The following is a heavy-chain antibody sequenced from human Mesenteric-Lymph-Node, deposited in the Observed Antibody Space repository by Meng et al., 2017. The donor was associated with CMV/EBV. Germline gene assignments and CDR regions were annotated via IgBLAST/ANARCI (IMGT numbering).Heavy chain of an antibody. V-gene: IGHV3-53*01. D-gene: IGHD2-2*01. CDR1: GFTLSDHF. CDR3: AKTGCSYISCYYFDS. J-gene: IGHJ4*02. CDR2: IYKCGST. Sequence: GESLKISCAASGFTLSDHFIDWVRQAPGKGLEWVSVIYKCGSTYYTDSVKGRFTISRDNSKNTLYLQMNGLRAEDTAVYYCAKTGCSYISCYYFDSWGQGTLVTVSS.